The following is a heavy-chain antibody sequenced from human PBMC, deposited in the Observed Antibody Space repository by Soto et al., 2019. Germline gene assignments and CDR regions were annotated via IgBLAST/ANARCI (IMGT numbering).Heavy chain of an antibody. CDR3: ARDHGIAVDGSLKYPGDYYYGMDV. CDR1: GCTFSSYA. CDR2: IIPIFGTA. Sequence: SVKVSCKASGCTFSSYAISLVRQSPGQGLEWMGGIIPIFGTANYAQKFQGRVTITADESTSTAYMELSSLRSEDTAVYYCARDHGIAVDGSLKYPGDYYYGMDVWGQGTTVPVSS. V-gene: IGHV1-69*13. D-gene: IGHD6-19*01. J-gene: IGHJ6*01.